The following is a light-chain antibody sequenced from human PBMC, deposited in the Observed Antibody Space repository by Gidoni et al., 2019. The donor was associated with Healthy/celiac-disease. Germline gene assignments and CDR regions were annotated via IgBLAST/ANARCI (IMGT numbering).Light chain of an antibody. CDR1: ALPHQF. Sequence: DLTQPPSVSVSAGQTARITCSGDALPHQFFYWYQQKEGQAPILVIYQDTERPSGIPVRFSGSNSGTTATLTIRGVQAEDDADYYCQSADSAGTYPWVFGGGSSLTVL. CDR2: QDT. J-gene: IGLJ3*02. V-gene: IGLV3-25*03. CDR3: QSADSAGTYPWV.